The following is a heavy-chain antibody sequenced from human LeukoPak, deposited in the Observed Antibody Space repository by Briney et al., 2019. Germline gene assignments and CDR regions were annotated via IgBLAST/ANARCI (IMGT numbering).Heavy chain of an antibody. J-gene: IGHJ3*02. D-gene: IGHD3-22*01. CDR1: GYTLSICA. V-gene: IGHV3-30-3*01. Sequence: PGVSQRLSCAACGYTLSICAIHCVRRAPGKGLVWVADISYDESNKYYADSVKGRFTISRDNSKNTLSLHMNSLRGEDTSVYYFGTERAGDYYDRSGPSDAFHIWGQGTMVTVSS. CDR3: GTERAGDYYDRSGPSDAFHI. CDR2: ISYDESNK.